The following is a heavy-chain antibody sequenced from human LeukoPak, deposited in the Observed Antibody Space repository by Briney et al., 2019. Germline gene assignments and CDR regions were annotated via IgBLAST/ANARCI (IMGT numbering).Heavy chain of an antibody. CDR3: AREGVIAARNYYYYYMDV. D-gene: IGHD6-6*01. CDR2: IYTSGST. V-gene: IGHV4-4*07. J-gene: IGHJ6*03. CDR1: GGSISSYY. Sequence: PSETLPLTCTVSGGSISSYYWSWIRQPAGKGLEWIGRIYTSGSTNYNPSLKSRVTMSVDTSKNQFSLKLSSVTAADTAVYYCAREGVIAARNYYYYYMDVWGKGTTVTVSS.